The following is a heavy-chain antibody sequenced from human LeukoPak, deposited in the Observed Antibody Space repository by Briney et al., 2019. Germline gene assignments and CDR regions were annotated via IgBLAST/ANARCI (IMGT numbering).Heavy chain of an antibody. J-gene: IGHJ4*02. D-gene: IGHD6-19*01. V-gene: IGHV4-39*07. CDR1: GGSMRSRSYY. CDR2: MLDSATT. Sequence: AEPLSLTCSVSGGSMRSRSYYGPRIRQPPGRGVEGIASMLDSATTYHNPSLNSRVTISLDTSKNQFSLKLHSVTAAATAVYSCARGVYTGVAGTDYWGQGNLAPVST. CDR3: ARGVYTGVAGTDY.